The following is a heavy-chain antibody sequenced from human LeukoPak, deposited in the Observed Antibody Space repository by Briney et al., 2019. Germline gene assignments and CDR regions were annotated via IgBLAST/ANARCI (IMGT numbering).Heavy chain of an antibody. J-gene: IGHJ4*02. Sequence: GGSLRLSCAASGFTFDDYGMSWVRQAPGKGLEWVSGINWNGGSTGYADSVKGRFTISRDNAKNSLYLQINSLRAEDTALYHCAREIGGGYYDSSGNPVDYWGQGTLVTVSS. V-gene: IGHV3-20*01. CDR3: AREIGGGYYDSSGNPVDY. CDR2: INWNGGST. D-gene: IGHD3-22*01. CDR1: GFTFDDYG.